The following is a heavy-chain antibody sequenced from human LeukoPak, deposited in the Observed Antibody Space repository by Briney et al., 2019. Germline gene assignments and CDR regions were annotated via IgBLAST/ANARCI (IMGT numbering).Heavy chain of an antibody. CDR3: ARDPVQYSYGPYYFDY. D-gene: IGHD5-18*01. V-gene: IGHV1-18*04. CDR2: ISAYNGNT. J-gene: IGHJ4*02. CDR1: GYTFTSYG. Sequence: GASVKVSCKASGYTFTSYGISWVRQAPGQGLEWMGWISAYNGNTNYAQKLQGRVTMTTDTSTSTAYMELRSLRSDDTAVYYCARDPVQYSYGPYYFDYWGQGTLVTVSS.